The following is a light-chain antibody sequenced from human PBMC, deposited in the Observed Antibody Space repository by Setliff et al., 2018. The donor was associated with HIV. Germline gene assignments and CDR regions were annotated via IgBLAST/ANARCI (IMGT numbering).Light chain of an antibody. CDR3: SSYKTGNTLV. V-gene: IGLV2-14*01. CDR2: EVS. Sequence: QSALTQPASVSASPGQSITISCTGTSSDIGVSKFVSWYQQHPGRAPKLMIYEVSNRPSGVSHRFSGSKSGNTASLTISGLQAEGEADYYCSSYKTGNTLVFGGGTKVTVL. CDR1: SSDIGVSKF. J-gene: IGLJ3*02.